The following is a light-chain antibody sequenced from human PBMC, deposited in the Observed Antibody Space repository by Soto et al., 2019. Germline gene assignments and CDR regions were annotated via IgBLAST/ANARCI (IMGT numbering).Light chain of an antibody. CDR2: DVS. Sequence: QSALTQPASVSGSPGQSITISCTGTSSDVGGYNFVSWYQQHPGKAPKLMIYDVSNRPSGVSNRFSGSKSANTASLTISGLQDDEDADYYCTSYTSSNTLYVFGTGTKLTVL. V-gene: IGLV2-14*01. J-gene: IGLJ1*01. CDR3: TSYTSSNTLYV. CDR1: SSDVGGYNF.